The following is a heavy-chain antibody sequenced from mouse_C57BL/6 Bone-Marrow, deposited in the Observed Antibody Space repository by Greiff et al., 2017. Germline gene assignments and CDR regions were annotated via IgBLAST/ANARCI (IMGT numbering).Heavy chain of an antibody. CDR1: GFTFSSYT. CDR2: ISGGGGNT. D-gene: IGHD1-1*01. Sequence: EVQVVESGGGLVKPGGSLKLSCAASGFTFSSYTMSWVRQTPEKRLEWVATISGGGGNTYYPDSVKGRFTISRDNAKNTLYLQMSSLRSEDTALYYCARHSLYYGSTIDYWGQGTTLTVSS. J-gene: IGHJ2*01. CDR3: ARHSLYYGSTIDY. V-gene: IGHV5-9*01.